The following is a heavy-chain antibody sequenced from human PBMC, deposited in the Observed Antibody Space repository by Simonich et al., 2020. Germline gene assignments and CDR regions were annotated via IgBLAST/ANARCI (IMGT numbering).Heavy chain of an antibody. V-gene: IGHV3-30*07. CDR2: ISDDGSNK. J-gene: IGHJ4*02. CDR1: GFTFSSYA. CDR3: ARDLGSSYYFDY. Sequence: GGGVVQPGRSLRLSCAASGFTFSSYAMHWVRQAPGKWLEGVAVISDDGSNKYYANSVKGRFTISRDNSKNTLYLQMNSLRAEDTAVYYCARDLGSSYYFDYWGQGTLVTVSS. D-gene: IGHD6-6*01.